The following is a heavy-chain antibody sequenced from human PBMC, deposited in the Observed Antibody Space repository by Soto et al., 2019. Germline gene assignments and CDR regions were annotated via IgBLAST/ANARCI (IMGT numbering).Heavy chain of an antibody. CDR2: INSDGSST. Sequence: EVQLVESGGGLVQPGGSLRLCSAASRFTFSNYWMYWVRQAPGKGLVWVSHINSDGSSTGYADSVKGRFTISRDNAKSTMYLQMNSLRAEVTAVYYCARDRYYGMDVWGQGTTVIVSS. CDR3: ARDRYYGMDV. CDR1: RFTFSNYW. V-gene: IGHV3-74*01. J-gene: IGHJ6*02.